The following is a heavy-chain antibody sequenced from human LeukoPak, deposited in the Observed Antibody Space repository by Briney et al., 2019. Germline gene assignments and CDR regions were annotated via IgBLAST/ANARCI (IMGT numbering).Heavy chain of an antibody. CDR1: GFTFSISA. Sequence: GGSLRLSCAASGFTFSISAMTWVRQAPGKGLEWVSAINSGGDDTVHADSVKGRLTISRDNSQNTLYLQMNSLRAEDTAVYYCARDYADYVGYFFFDYWGQGTLVTVSS. J-gene: IGHJ4*02. V-gene: IGHV3-23*01. D-gene: IGHD4-17*01. CDR2: INSGGDDT. CDR3: ARDYADYVGYFFFDY.